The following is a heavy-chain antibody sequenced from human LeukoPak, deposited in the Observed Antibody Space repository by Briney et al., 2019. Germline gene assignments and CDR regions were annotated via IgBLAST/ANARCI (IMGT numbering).Heavy chain of an antibody. Sequence: GSLRLSCAASGFTFSSYSMNWVRQAPGKGLEWVSSISSSSSYIYYADSVKGRFTISRDNSKNTLYLQMNSLRAEDTAVYYCAKESYCSGGSCYSTPEGYWGQGTLVTVSS. D-gene: IGHD2-15*01. CDR2: ISSSSSYI. CDR3: AKESYCSGGSCYSTPEGY. V-gene: IGHV3-21*01. J-gene: IGHJ4*02. CDR1: GFTFSSYS.